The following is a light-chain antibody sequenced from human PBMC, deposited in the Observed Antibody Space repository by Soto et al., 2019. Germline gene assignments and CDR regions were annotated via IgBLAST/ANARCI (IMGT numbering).Light chain of an antibody. CDR1: SSDVGGYNY. Sequence: QSALTQPASVSGSLGQSITNSCTGTSSDVGGYNYVSWYQQHPGKAPKLMIYDVSNRPSGVSNRFSGSKSGNTASLTISGLQAEDEADYYCSSYTSSCTPVVFGGGTKLTVL. V-gene: IGLV2-14*01. J-gene: IGLJ2*01. CDR3: SSYTSSCTPVV. CDR2: DVS.